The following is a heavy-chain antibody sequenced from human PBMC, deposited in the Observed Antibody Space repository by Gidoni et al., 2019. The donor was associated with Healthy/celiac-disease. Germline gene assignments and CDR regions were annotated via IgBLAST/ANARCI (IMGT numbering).Heavy chain of an antibody. CDR2: ISYDGSNK. J-gene: IGHJ4*02. D-gene: IGHD3-22*01. CDR3: ARVLGGIYDSSGYSDY. CDR1: GFTFSSYA. V-gene: IGHV3-30*01. Sequence: QVQLVESGGGVVQPGRSLRLSCAASGFTFSSYAMHWVRQAPGKGLEWVAVISYDGSNKYYADSVKGRFTISRDNSKNTLYLQMNSLRAEDTAVYYCARVLGGIYDSSGYSDYWGQGTLVTVSS.